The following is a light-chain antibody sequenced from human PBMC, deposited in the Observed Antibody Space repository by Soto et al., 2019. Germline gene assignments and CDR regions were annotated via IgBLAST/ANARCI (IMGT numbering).Light chain of an antibody. CDR2: EDS. V-gene: IGLV2-23*01. CDR1: SSDFGSYNL. Sequence: ALTQPASVSGSPGQSITISCTGTSSDFGSYNLVSWYQQHPGKAPKLMIYEDSKRPSGVSNRFSGSKSGNTASLTISGLQAEDDADYYCCSYAGSSTYVFGTGTKVTVL. J-gene: IGLJ1*01. CDR3: CSYAGSSTYV.